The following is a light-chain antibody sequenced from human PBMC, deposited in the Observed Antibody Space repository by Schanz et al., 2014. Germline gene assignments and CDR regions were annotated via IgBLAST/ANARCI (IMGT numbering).Light chain of an antibody. Sequence: EIVLTQSPGTLSLSPGERATLYCRASQSVSSSYLAWYQQKPGQAPRLLIYDASSRATGIPDSFSGSGSGTDFTLTISRLEPEDFAVYYCQQYGSSPVTFGGGTKV. CDR1: QSVSSSY. J-gene: IGKJ4*01. V-gene: IGKV3-20*01. CDR3: QQYGSSPVT. CDR2: DAS.